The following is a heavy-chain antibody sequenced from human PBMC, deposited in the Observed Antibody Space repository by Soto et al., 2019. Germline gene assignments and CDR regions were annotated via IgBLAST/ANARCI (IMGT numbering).Heavy chain of an antibody. CDR3: ARDLEKNWYQLLRFSYYYYGMDV. D-gene: IGHD2-2*01. V-gene: IGHV1-18*01. CDR2: ISAYNGNT. J-gene: IGHJ6*02. CDR1: GYTFTSYG. Sequence: QVQLVQSGAEVKKPGASVKVSCKASGYTFTSYGISWVRQAPGQGLEWMGWISAYNGNTNYAQKLQGRVTMTTDTSTSTAYMELRSLRSDDTAVYYCARDLEKNWYQLLRFSYYYYGMDVWGQGTTVTVSS.